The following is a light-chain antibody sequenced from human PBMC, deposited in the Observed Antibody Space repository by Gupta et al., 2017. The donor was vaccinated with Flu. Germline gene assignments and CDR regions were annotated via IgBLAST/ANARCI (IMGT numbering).Light chain of an antibody. CDR2: ETD. V-gene: IGLV1-51*02. CDR3: GTWDTSLRAWV. CDR1: SINIDKNY. J-gene: IGLJ3*02. Sequence: SSINIDKNYYSCCQQLPATAPPLLIYETDSRPSAIPYRFSCSTSYCSATLVIIGLQTGDEAAYYCGTWDTSLRAWVFDGGTKLTVL.